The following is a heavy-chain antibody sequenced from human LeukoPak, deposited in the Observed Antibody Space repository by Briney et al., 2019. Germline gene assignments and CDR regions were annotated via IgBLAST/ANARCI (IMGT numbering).Heavy chain of an antibody. V-gene: IGHV3-23*01. Sequence: GGSLRLSCAASGFTFSSYAMSWVRQAPGKGLEWVSAISDSGGGTYYADSVKGRFTISRDNSKNTLYLQLNSLRADDTAVYYCAREISSYQLLGVFDYWGQGTLVTVSS. D-gene: IGHD2-2*01. CDR2: ISDSGGGT. J-gene: IGHJ4*02. CDR1: GFTFSSYA. CDR3: AREISSYQLLGVFDY.